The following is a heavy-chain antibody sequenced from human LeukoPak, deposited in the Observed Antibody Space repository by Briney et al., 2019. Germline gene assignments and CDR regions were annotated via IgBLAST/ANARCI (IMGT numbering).Heavy chain of an antibody. CDR2: IIPVLGAA. CDR1: GGTFGNNA. V-gene: IGHV1-69*01. J-gene: IGHJ4*02. Sequence: GSSVKVSCKASGGTFGNNALSWVRQAPGQGLEWMGGIIPVLGAANYAQKFQGRVTITADESTSTAYMELSGLRSEDTTMYYCASSVGATSWADWGQGTLVTVSS. CDR3: ASSVGATSWAD. D-gene: IGHD1-26*01.